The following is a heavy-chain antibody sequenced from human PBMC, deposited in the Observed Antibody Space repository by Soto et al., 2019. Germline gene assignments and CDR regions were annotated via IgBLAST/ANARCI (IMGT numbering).Heavy chain of an antibody. J-gene: IGHJ5*02. Sequence: QVQLVQSGAEVKKPGASVKVSCKASGYTFTNNGITWVRQAPGQGLEWMGWISGYDGNTVYGQKLQGRVTMTTDTSTSTAYLEVRSLASDDTAVYYCARDLAWGSGRDLVSEDWLDPWGQGTLVTVSS. V-gene: IGHV1-18*01. CDR1: GYTFTNNG. CDR3: ARDLAWGSGRDLVSEDWLDP. CDR2: ISGYDGNT. D-gene: IGHD3-10*01.